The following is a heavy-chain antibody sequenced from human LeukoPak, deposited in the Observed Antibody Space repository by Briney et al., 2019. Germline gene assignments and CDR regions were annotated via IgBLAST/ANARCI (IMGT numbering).Heavy chain of an antibody. D-gene: IGHD2-2*01. CDR2: INPYSGDT. Sequence: VKVSCKASGYTSTDYYIHWVRQAPGQGLDWMAWINPYSGDTNYAQKFQGRVTMTRDTSISTAYMELIRLRSDDTAVYYCAISSRYHYYYINVWGKGTTVTISS. CDR3: AISSRYHYYYINV. J-gene: IGHJ6*03. V-gene: IGHV1-2*02. CDR1: GYTSTDYY.